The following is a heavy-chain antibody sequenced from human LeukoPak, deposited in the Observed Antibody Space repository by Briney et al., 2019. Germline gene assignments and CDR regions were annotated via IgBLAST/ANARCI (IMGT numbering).Heavy chain of an antibody. CDR3: AREEGYYDSSGYLM. V-gene: IGHV1-69*06. CDR1: GGTFSSYA. D-gene: IGHD3-22*01. CDR2: IIPIFGTA. Sequence: ASVKVSCKASGGTFSSYAISWVRQAPGQGLEWMGGIIPIFGTANYAQKFQGRVTITADKSTSTAYMELSSLTSEDTAVYYCAREEGYYDSSGYLMWGQGTLVTVSS. J-gene: IGHJ4*02.